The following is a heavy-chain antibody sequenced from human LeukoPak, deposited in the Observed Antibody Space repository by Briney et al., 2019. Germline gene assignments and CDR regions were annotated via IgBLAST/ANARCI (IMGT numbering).Heavy chain of an antibody. J-gene: IGHJ4*02. CDR1: GFTFSNYA. CDR2: ISGSGDNT. D-gene: IGHD1-26*01. Sequence: GGPLRLSCAASGFTFSNYALSWVRQAPGKGLEWVSSISGSGDNTYYADSVKGRLTISRDNFKNTLYLQMNSLKAEDTAVYYCTKNLALSTVSYSGSFSSPLDCWGQGTLVTVSS. V-gene: IGHV3-23*01. CDR3: TKNLALSTVSYSGSFSSPLDC.